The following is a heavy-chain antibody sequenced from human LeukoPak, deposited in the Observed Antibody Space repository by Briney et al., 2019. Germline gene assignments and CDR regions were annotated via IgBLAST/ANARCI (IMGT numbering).Heavy chain of an antibody. Sequence: GGSLRLSCAASGFTFSSYAMRWVRQAPGKGLEWVASIGGSAVSKFYADSVKGRFTISRDNSMNTLYLQMNSLRAEDTAIYYCARSQSSPMYYFDYWGQGTLVAVSS. CDR2: IGGSAVSK. CDR1: GFTFSSYA. CDR3: ARSQSSPMYYFDY. J-gene: IGHJ4*02. V-gene: IGHV3-23*01.